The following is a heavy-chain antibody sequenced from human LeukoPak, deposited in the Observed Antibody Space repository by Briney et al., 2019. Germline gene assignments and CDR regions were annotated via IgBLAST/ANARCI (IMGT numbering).Heavy chain of an antibody. D-gene: IGHD2-21*02. V-gene: IGHV4-59*08. CDR3: ASVTAPEYFQH. CDR1: GGSIRSYY. CDR2: IYYSGST. Sequence: SETLSLTCTVSGGSIRSYYWSWIRQPPGKGLEWIGYIYYSGSTNYNPSLKSRVTISVDTSKNQFSLKLSSVTAADTAVYYCASVTAPEYFQHWGQGTLVSVSS. J-gene: IGHJ1*01.